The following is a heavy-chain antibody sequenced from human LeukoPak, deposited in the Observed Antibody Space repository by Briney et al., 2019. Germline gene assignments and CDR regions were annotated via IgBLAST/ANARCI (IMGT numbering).Heavy chain of an antibody. Sequence: ASVKVSCKASGYTFIGYYIHWVRQAPGQGLEWMGWIDPKNGDTNYAQKFEGRVTMTRDTSISTAYMEVRTVTYDDTAVYYCTRTRAAAMRAPAIDNWGQGTQVTVSS. V-gene: IGHV1-2*02. CDR3: TRTRAAAMRAPAIDN. D-gene: IGHD6-25*01. J-gene: IGHJ4*02. CDR1: GYTFIGYY. CDR2: IDPKNGDT.